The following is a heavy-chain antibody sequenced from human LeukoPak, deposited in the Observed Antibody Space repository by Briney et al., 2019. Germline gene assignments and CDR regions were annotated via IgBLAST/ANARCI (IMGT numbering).Heavy chain of an antibody. Sequence: GGSLRLSCAASGFTFDDYAMHWVRQAPGKGLEWVSGISWNSGSIGYADSVKGRFTISRDNAKNSLYLQMNSLRAEDTALYYCAKEPTDTGITGTTDGSDDYWGQGTLVTVSS. D-gene: IGHD1-20*01. V-gene: IGHV3-9*01. CDR1: GFTFDDYA. CDR2: ISWNSGSI. J-gene: IGHJ4*02. CDR3: AKEPTDTGITGTTDGSDDY.